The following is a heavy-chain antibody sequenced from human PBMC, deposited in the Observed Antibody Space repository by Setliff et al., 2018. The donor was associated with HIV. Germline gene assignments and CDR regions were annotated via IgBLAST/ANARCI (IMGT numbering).Heavy chain of an antibody. CDR1: GYVFSDYQ. CDR3: ARDPELKQWLVRSPSFYFDY. D-gene: IGHD6-19*01. CDR2: IIPNSGGT. J-gene: IGHJ4*02. V-gene: IGHV1-2*02. Sequence: GASVKVSCKASGYVFSDYQIHWVRQAPGQGLEYMGYIIPNSGGTMFARKFQGRVTMTRDTSISTVYLELSRLTSDDTAVYFCARDPELKQWLVRSPSFYFDYWGQGTLVTVSS.